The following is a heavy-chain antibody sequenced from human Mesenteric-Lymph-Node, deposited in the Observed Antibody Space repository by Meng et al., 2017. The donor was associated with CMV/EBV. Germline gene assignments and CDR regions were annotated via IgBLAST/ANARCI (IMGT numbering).Heavy chain of an antibody. CDR1: GFTFSTYA. V-gene: IGHV3-23*01. CDR3: AKTQHDFWKDD. CDR2: ISASGGRT. D-gene: IGHD3-3*01. Sequence: GGSLRLSCGVSGFTFSTYAMSWVRQTPGKGLEWVSTISASGGRTYYLDSVKGRFTISRDNAKNSLYLQMDSLRAEDTAVYYCAKTQHDFWKDDWGQGTLVTVSS. J-gene: IGHJ4*02.